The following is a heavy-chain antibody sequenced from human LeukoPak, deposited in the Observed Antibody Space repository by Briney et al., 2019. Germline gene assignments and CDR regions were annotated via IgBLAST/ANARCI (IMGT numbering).Heavy chain of an antibody. Sequence: PSETLSLTCTVSGYSISSGYYWGWIRQPPGKGLEWIGSIYHSGSTYYNPSLKSRVTISVDTSKNQFSLKLSSVTAADTAVYYCARESRYYDSSGSDYWGQGTLVTVSS. CDR2: IYHSGST. J-gene: IGHJ4*02. CDR1: GYSISSGYY. CDR3: ARESRYYDSSGSDY. V-gene: IGHV4-38-2*02. D-gene: IGHD3-22*01.